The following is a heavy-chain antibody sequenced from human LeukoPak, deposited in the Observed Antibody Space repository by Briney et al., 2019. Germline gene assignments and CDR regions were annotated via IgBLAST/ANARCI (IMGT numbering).Heavy chain of an antibody. CDR2: INPNSGGT. Sequence: ASVKVSCKASGYTFTSYGISWVRQAPGQGLEWMGWINPNSGGTNYAQKFQGRVTMTRDTSISTAYMELSRLRSDDTAVYYCARDLQLGNAEYFQHWGQGTLVTVSS. D-gene: IGHD2-2*01. V-gene: IGHV1-2*02. CDR1: GYTFTSYG. J-gene: IGHJ1*01. CDR3: ARDLQLGNAEYFQH.